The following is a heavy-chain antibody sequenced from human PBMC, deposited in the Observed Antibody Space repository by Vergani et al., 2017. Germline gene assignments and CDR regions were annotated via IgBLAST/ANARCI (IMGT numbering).Heavy chain of an antibody. CDR2: IFSNDEK. V-gene: IGHV2-26*01. CDR1: GFSLSNARMG. D-gene: IGHD1-26*01. CDR3: ARGLRGSYVENWFDP. J-gene: IGHJ5*02. Sequence: QVTLQESGPVLVKPTETLTLTCTVSGFSLSNARMGVSWIRQPPGKALEWLAHIFSNDEKSYSTSLKSRLTISKDTSKSQVVLTMTNMDPVDTATYYCARGLRGSYVENWFDPWGQGTLVTVSS.